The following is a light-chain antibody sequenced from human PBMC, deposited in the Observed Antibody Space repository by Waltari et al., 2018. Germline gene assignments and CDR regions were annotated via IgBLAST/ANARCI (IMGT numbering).Light chain of an antibody. CDR1: SSDVGSYNL. V-gene: IGLV2-23*01. CDR2: EGS. Sequence: QSALTQPASVSGSPGQSITISCTGTSSDVGSYNLVSWYQQSPGKAPKLMIYEGSKRPSGVSDRFSGSKSGNTASLTISGLQTEDEADYYCCSYAGSSTIVVFGGGTKLTVL. CDR3: CSYAGSSTIVV. J-gene: IGLJ2*01.